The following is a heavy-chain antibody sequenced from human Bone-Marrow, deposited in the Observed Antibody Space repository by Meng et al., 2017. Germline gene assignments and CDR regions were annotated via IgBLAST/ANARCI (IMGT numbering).Heavy chain of an antibody. Sequence: ASVKVSCKASGYTFTSYGISWVRQAPGQGLEWMGQIDPKSDNTHYAQKFQGRVTMTRDTSISTAYIELSGLRSDDTAVYYCARDEDISAAGYLLGDFWGQGTLVTVSS. V-gene: IGHV1-2*06. CDR1: GYTFTSYG. CDR3: ARDEDISAAGYLLGDF. D-gene: IGHD6-13*01. CDR2: IDPKSDNT. J-gene: IGHJ4*02.